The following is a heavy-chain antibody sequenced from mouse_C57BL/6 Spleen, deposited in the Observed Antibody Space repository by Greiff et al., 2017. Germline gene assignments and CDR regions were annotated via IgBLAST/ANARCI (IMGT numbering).Heavy chain of an antibody. Sequence: EVQLVESGGDLVKPGGSLKLSCAASGFTFSSYGMSWVRQTPDKRLEWVATISSGGSYTYYPDSVKGRFTISRDNAKNTLYLQMSSLKSEDTAMYYNARPATVVAHYTMDYWGQGTSVTDSS. CDR3: ARPATVVAHYTMDY. CDR1: GFTFSSYG. V-gene: IGHV5-6*01. D-gene: IGHD1-1*01. J-gene: IGHJ4*01. CDR2: ISSGGSYT.